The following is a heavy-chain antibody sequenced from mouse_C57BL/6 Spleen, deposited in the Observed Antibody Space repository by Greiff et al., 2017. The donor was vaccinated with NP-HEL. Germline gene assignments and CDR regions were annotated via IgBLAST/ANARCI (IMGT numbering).Heavy chain of an antibody. Sequence: EVQLVESGGGLVKPGGSLKLSCAASGFTFSSYTMSWVRQTPEKRLEWVATISGGGGNTYYPDSVKGRFTISRDNAKNTLYLQMSSLRSEDTALYYCAGRGSSYDAMDYWGQGTSVTVSS. CDR3: AGRGSSYDAMDY. D-gene: IGHD1-1*01. J-gene: IGHJ4*01. CDR2: ISGGGGNT. CDR1: GFTFSSYT. V-gene: IGHV5-9*01.